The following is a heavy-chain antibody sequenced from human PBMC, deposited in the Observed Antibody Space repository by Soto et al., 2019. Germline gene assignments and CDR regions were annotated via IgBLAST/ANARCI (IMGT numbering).Heavy chain of an antibody. Sequence: GGSLRLSCAASGFTFSSYGMHWVRQAPGKGLEWVAVISYDGSNKYYADSVKSRFTISRDNSKNTLYLQMNSLRAEDTAVYYCAKYRNYLYYYYYYGMDVWGQGTTVTVSS. J-gene: IGHJ6*02. CDR3: AKYRNYLYYYYYYGMDV. D-gene: IGHD2-2*02. CDR2: ISYDGSNK. V-gene: IGHV3-30*18. CDR1: GFTFSSYG.